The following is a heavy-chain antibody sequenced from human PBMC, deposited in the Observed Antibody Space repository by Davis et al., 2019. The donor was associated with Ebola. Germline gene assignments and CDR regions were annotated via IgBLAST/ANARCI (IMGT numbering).Heavy chain of an antibody. Sequence: GESLKISCAASGFTFSSYGMHWVRQAPGKGLEWVAVISYDGSNKYYADSVKGRFAISRDNSKNTLFLQMNSPRTEDTAVYYCAKEYYGDASFDHWGQGTLVTVSS. CDR1: GFTFSSYG. D-gene: IGHD4-17*01. CDR2: ISYDGSNK. CDR3: AKEYYGDASFDH. J-gene: IGHJ4*02. V-gene: IGHV3-30*18.